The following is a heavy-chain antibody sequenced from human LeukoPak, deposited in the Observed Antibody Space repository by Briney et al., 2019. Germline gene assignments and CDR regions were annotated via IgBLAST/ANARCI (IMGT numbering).Heavy chain of an antibody. V-gene: IGHV3-23*01. CDR3: ARNRLRATATYMDV. CDR1: GFTFSSYA. Sequence: PGGSLRLSCAASGFTFSSYAMSWVRQAPGKGLEWVSAISGSGGSTYYADSVKGRFTISRDNSEDTLYLQIITLRAVDTAVYYCARNRLRATATYMDVWGKGTTVTVSS. CDR2: ISGSGGST. D-gene: IGHD2-15*01. J-gene: IGHJ6*04.